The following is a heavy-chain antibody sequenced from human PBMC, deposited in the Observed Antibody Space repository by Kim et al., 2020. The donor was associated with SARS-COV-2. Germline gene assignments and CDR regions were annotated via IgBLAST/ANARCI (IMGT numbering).Heavy chain of an antibody. J-gene: IGHJ2*01. CDR3: TSTSVAAGYWYHDL. CDR2: INSDGTTT. D-gene: IGHD2-15*01. CDR1: GFTFSNYW. V-gene: IGHV3-74*03. Sequence: GGSLRLSCAAYGFTFSNYWIHWVRQVPGKGLVWVSRINSDGTTTTYADSVRGRFTISRDNAKNTLYLQMNSLRAEDTAVYFCTSTSVAAGYWYHDLWGRG.